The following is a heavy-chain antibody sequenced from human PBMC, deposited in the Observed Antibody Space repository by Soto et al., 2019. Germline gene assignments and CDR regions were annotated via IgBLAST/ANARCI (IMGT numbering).Heavy chain of an antibody. J-gene: IGHJ6*03. Sequence: SETLSLTCAVYGGSFIGYCWNWIRQPPGKGLEWIGEIDHSGSTKYNPSLKSRVTISVDTSKNQFSLKVSSVTAADTAVYYCARDLGLRSAGDLYYYYMDVWGKGTTVTVSS. CDR2: IDHSGST. CDR1: GGSFIGYC. CDR3: ARDLGLRSAGDLYYYYMDV. V-gene: IGHV4-34*01. D-gene: IGHD4-17*01.